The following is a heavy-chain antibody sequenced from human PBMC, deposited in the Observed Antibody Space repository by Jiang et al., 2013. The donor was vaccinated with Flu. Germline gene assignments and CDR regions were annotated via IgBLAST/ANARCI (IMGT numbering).Heavy chain of an antibody. CDR2: LKSKPAGGTA. V-gene: IGHV3-15*01. CDR1: GFTFSNAW. CDR3: ARVLSAYQFHYFDY. D-gene: IGHD3-3*01. Sequence: QLVESGGGLVKPGGSLRLSCAASGFTFSNAWMSWVRQAPGKGLEWVGRLKSKPAGGTADYAAPVKGRFTISRDNSKNTLYLQMNSLRAEDTAIYFCARVLSAYQFHYFDYWGQGTLVTVSS. J-gene: IGHJ4*02.